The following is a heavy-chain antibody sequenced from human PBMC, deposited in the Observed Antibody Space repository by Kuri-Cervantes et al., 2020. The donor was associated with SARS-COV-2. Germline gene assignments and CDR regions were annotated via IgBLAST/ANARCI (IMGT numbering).Heavy chain of an antibody. Sequence: ASVKVSCKASGYTFTSYDINWVRQATGQGLEWMGWMNPNSGNTGYAQKFQGRVTMTEDTSTDTAYMELSSLRSEDTAVYYCATAPAVVPAAPWFDPWGQGTLVTVSS. V-gene: IGHV1-8*02. CDR3: ATAPAVVPAAPWFDP. CDR2: MNPNSGNT. CDR1: GYTFTSYD. D-gene: IGHD2-2*01. J-gene: IGHJ5*02.